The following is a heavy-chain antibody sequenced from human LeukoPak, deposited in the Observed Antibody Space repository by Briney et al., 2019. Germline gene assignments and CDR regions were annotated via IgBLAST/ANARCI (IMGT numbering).Heavy chain of an antibody. CDR1: GFNFVDYA. Sequence: GGSLRLSCAASGFNFVDYAMHWVRQVPGKGLEWVSGISYNSGTIVYADSVKGRFTISRDNARNSLFLQMNSLRAEDTAFYYCAKGAVAVTESTIDYWGQGTLVTVSS. J-gene: IGHJ4*02. V-gene: IGHV3-9*01. CDR2: ISYNSGTI. CDR3: AKGAVAVTESTIDY. D-gene: IGHD6-19*01.